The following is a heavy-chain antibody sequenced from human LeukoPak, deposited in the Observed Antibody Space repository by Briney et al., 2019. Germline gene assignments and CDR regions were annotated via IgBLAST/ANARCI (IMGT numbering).Heavy chain of an antibody. Sequence: SETLSLTCTVSGGSISSYYWSWIRQPAGKGLEWIGRIYTSGSTNYNPSLKSRVTMSVDTSKNQFSLKLSSVTAADTAVYYCARSESSGSYYRLDYWGQGTLVTVSS. CDR3: ARSESSGSYYRLDY. D-gene: IGHD1-26*01. V-gene: IGHV4-4*07. CDR2: IYTSGST. CDR1: GGSISSYY. J-gene: IGHJ4*02.